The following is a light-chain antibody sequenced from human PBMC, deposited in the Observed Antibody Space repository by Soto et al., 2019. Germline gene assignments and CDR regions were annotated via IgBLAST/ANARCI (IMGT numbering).Light chain of an antibody. Sequence: ETVMTQSPATLSVSPGERATLSCRASQSVSSNLAWYQQKPGQAPRLLIYGASTRATGIPARFSGSGSGTAFTLTISSLQSEDVAVYYCQQYNNWPPLTFGGGTKVEIK. CDR1: QSVSSN. CDR3: QQYNNWPPLT. CDR2: GAS. J-gene: IGKJ4*01. V-gene: IGKV3-15*01.